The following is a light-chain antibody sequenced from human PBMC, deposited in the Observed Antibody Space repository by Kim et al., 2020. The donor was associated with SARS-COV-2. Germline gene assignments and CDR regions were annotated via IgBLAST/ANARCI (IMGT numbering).Light chain of an antibody. CDR2: CAS. CDR3: PPYCNLPIYS. CDR1: SSVARAY. J-gene: IGKJ2*03. V-gene: IGKV3-20*01. Sequence: SPGERARLSCQASSSVARAYLPCYQQRPGQPSRLLIYCASTRAPGLPHLFRGSGSWNDFPFTISSLEPEDSAVYYCPPYCNLPIYSLGQGTKLEI.